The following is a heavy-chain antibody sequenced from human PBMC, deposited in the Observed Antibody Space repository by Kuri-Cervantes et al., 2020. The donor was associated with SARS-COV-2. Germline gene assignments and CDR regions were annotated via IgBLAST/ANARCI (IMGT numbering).Heavy chain of an antibody. CDR3: ARGFRGGSYPIMDDY. V-gene: IGHV3-33*01. Sequence: GESLKISCAASGFTFSNYGMHWVRQAPGKGLEWVAVIWYDGSNKYYADSVKGRFTISRDNSKNTLYLQMTSLKAEDTAVYYCARGFRGGSYPIMDDYWGQGTLVTVSS. CDR1: GFTFSNYG. CDR2: IWYDGSNK. D-gene: IGHD1-26*01. J-gene: IGHJ4*02.